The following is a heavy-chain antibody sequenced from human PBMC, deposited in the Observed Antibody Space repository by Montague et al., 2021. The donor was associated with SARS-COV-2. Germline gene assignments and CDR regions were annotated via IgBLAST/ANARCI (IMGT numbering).Heavy chain of an antibody. CDR2: INHSGST. J-gene: IGHJ6*03. Sequence: SETLSLTCAVYGGSFSDYYWSWICQPPGKGLEWIGEINHSGSTNXNPSLKSRVTISVDTSKNQFSLKLSSVTAADTAVYYCASFLRRVVPAATGHWEKNYYYDCMGVWGKGTTVTVSS. CDR3: ASFLRRVVPAATGHWEKNYYYDCMGV. CDR1: GGSFSDYY. V-gene: IGHV4-34*01. D-gene: IGHD2-2*01.